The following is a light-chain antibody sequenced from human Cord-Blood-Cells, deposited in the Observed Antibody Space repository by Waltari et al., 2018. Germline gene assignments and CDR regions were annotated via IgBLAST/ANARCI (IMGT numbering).Light chain of an antibody. CDR3: QQYGSSPPWT. CDR1: QSVSSSY. J-gene: IGKJ1*01. Sequence: EIVLTQSPGTLSLSPGERATLSCRASQSVSSSYLAWYQQKPGQAHRLLIYGASSRATGIPDRFSGSGSGTDLTLTISRLEPEDFAVYYCQQYGSSPPWTFGQGTKVEIK. CDR2: GAS. V-gene: IGKV3-20*01.